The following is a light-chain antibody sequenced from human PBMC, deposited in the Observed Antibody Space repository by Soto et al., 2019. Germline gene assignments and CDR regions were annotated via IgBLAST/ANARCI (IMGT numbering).Light chain of an antibody. J-gene: IGKJ4*01. Sequence: EILLTQSPDTLSLSPGERATLSCRASQSIARNYLAWYQHKPGQAPRLLIYDASNRATGNPDRFSGSGSGTDFTLTISRLEPEDFAVYFCHQCATSPLTFGGGTKVEIK. CDR1: QSIARNY. CDR2: DAS. CDR3: HQCATSPLT. V-gene: IGKV3-20*01.